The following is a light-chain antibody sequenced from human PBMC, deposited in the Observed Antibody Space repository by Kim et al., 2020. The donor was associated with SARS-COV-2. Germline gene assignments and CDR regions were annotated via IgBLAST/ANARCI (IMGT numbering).Light chain of an antibody. V-gene: IGKV1-5*01. CDR1: QSISSW. J-gene: IGKJ4*01. Sequence: ASVGDRVTITWRASQSISSWLAWYQQKPGKAPNLLIYDASTLESGVPSRFSGSGSGTEFTLTISSLQPDDFATYYCQQYSSFLPTFGGGTKVDIK. CDR2: DAS. CDR3: QQYSSFLPT.